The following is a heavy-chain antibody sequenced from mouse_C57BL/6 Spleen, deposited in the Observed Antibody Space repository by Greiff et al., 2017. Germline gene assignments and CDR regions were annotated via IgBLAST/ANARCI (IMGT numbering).Heavy chain of an antibody. Sequence: QVQLQQSGPGLVQPSQSLSITCTVSGFSLTSYGVHWVRQPPGKGLEWLGVIWSGGSTDYNAAFISRLSISKDNSKSKVFFKMNSRQADDTAIYYCATSTGTSYAMDYWGQGTSVTVSS. D-gene: IGHD4-1*02. CDR1: GFSLTSYG. CDR3: ATSTGTSYAMDY. J-gene: IGHJ4*01. CDR2: IWSGGST. V-gene: IGHV2-4*01.